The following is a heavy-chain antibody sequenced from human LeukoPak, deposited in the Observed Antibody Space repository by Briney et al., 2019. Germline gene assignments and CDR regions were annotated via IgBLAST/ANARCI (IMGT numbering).Heavy chain of an antibody. CDR2: IYPNGST. CDR1: GGPINFY. J-gene: IGHJ6*04. Sequence: SETLSLTCSVSGGPINFYWSWIRQSPGKGLEWIGCIYPNGSTSYNSPLKSRVTISLDTSKKQVSPMLKSVTAADTAVYYCARDVRRALRFNNFYPYFGMDVWGKGTTVIVST. D-gene: IGHD3-3*01. CDR3: ARDVRRALRFNNFYPYFGMDV. V-gene: IGHV4-59*01.